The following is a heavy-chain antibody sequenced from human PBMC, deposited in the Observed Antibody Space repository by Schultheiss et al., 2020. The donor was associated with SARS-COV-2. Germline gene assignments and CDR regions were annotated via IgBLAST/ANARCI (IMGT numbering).Heavy chain of an antibody. CDR2: ISSSSSTI. D-gene: IGHD3-3*01. J-gene: IGHJ6*03. V-gene: IGHV3-48*01. Sequence: GGSLRLSCTASGFTFGDYAMNWVRQAPGKGLEWVSYISSSSSTIYYADSVKGRFTISRDNAKNSLYLQMNSLRAEDTAVYYCARESYDFWSGYVYYYYYYMDVWGKGTTVTVSS. CDR3: ARESYDFWSGYVYYYYYYMDV. CDR1: GFTFGDYA.